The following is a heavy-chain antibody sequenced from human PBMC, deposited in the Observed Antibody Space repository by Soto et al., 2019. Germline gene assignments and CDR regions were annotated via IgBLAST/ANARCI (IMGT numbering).Heavy chain of an antibody. CDR1: GYTFTIYG. Sequence: ASLKVSCKASGYTFTIYGISWVRQAPGQGLEWMGWISAYNGNTNYAQKLQGRVTMTTDTSTSTAYMELRSLRSDDTAVYYCASLPVGYCSGGSCYEVGAFDIWGQGTMVTVSS. V-gene: IGHV1-18*01. CDR3: ASLPVGYCSGGSCYEVGAFDI. J-gene: IGHJ3*02. CDR2: ISAYNGNT. D-gene: IGHD2-15*01.